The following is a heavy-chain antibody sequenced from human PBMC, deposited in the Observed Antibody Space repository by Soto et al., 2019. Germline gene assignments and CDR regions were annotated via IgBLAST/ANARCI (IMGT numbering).Heavy chain of an antibody. CDR1: GGTFSNSA. CDR2: FNPIFGAP. Sequence: AVKVSCKASGGTFSNSAIYWVRQAPGQGLVWMGGFNPIFGAPYYAQTFQGRVTITADESTGTVYMDLSSLRSEDTAVYYCAVRNSTPYKWFDPWGQGTLVTV. J-gene: IGHJ5*02. V-gene: IGHV1-69*13. D-gene: IGHD1-1*01. CDR3: AVRNSTPYKWFDP.